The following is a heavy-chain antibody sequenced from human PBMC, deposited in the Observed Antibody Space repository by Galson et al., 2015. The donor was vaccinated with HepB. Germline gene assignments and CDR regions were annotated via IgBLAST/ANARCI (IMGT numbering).Heavy chain of an antibody. D-gene: IGHD3-3*01. CDR1: GFTFSSYA. J-gene: IGHJ4*02. Sequence: SLRLSCAASGFTFSSYAMHWVRQAPGKGLEWVAVISYDGSNKYYADSVKGRFTISRDNSKNTLYLQMNSLRAEDTAVYYCARDRHYDFWSGYYDYWGQGTLVTVSS. CDR3: ARDRHYDFWSGYYDY. V-gene: IGHV3-30-3*01. CDR2: ISYDGSNK.